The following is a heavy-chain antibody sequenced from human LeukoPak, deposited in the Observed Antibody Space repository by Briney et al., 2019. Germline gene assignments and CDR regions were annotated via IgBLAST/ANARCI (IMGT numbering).Heavy chain of an antibody. Sequence: QPGGSLRLSSAASGFTFSIYWMHWVPHAPGKGLVWVSRINSDGSSTSYAHSVKGRFTISRDNAKNTLYLQMNSLRAEDTAVYYCARGYSYGYRIDYWGQGTLVTVSS. V-gene: IGHV3-74*01. D-gene: IGHD5-18*01. J-gene: IGHJ4*02. CDR1: GFTFSIYW. CDR2: INSDGSST. CDR3: ARGYSYGYRIDY.